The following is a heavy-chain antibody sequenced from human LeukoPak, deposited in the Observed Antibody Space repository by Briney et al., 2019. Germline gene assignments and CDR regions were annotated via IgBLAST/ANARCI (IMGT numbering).Heavy chain of an antibody. CDR2: IKEDGSEK. J-gene: IGHJ3*01. Sequence: GGSLRLSCAVSGFTFRSHWMSWVRQAPGKGLEWVANIKEDGSEKNYVDSVKGRFTISRDNSKNTLYLQMNSLRAEDTAVYYCVKESYYPSTTFDVWGVGTMVSVSS. CDR1: GFTFRSHW. CDR3: VKESYYPSTTFDV. D-gene: IGHD2/OR15-2a*01. V-gene: IGHV3-7*05.